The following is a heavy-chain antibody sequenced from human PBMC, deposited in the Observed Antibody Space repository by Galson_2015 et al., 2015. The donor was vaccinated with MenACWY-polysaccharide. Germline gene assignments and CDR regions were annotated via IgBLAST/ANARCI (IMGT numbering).Heavy chain of an antibody. J-gene: IGHJ6*02. CDR2: TTHSGAT. CDR3: TRADGPHYRYGMDV. Sequence: SETLSLTCAVYDGSFSGHYYSWIRQSPGKGLQWIGETTHSGATNYGVSLKSRVTISVDSSKNQVSLKMTSVTAADTAVYYCTRADGPHYRYGMDVWGQGTTVTVSS. CDR1: DGSFSGHY. D-gene: IGHD4-11*01. V-gene: IGHV4-34*01.